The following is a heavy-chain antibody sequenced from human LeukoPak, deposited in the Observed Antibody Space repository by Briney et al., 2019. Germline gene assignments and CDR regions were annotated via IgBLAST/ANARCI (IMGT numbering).Heavy chain of an antibody. V-gene: IGHV3-23*01. D-gene: IGHD2-21*01. CDR2: ISGSGGST. CDR3: AVAYCGGDCYSGGYFDY. J-gene: IGHJ4*02. CDR1: GFTFSSYA. Sequence: PGGSLRLSCAASGFTFSSYAMSWVRQAPGEGLERVSAISGSGGSTYYADSVKGRFTISRDNSKNTLYLQMNSLRAEDTAVYYCAVAYCGGDCYSGGYFDYWGQGTLVTVSS.